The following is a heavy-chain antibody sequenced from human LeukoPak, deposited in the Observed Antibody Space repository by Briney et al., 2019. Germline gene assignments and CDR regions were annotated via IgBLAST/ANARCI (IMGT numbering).Heavy chain of an antibody. D-gene: IGHD1-26*01. CDR3: ARGVTWELPDY. Sequence: SETLSLTCAVYGGSFSGYYWSWIRQPPGKGLEWIGEINHSGSTNYNPSLKSRVTISVDTSKNQFSLKLSSVTAANTAVYYGARGVTWELPDYWGQGTLVTVSS. V-gene: IGHV4-34*01. J-gene: IGHJ4*02. CDR2: INHSGST. CDR1: GGSFSGYY.